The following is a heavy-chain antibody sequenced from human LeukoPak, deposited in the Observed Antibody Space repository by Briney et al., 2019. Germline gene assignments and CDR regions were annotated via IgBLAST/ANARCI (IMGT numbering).Heavy chain of an antibody. Sequence: GGSLRLSCAASGVTFSSYGMHWVRQAPGKGLEWVAVIWYDGSNKYHADSVKGRFTISRDNSKNTLSLQMDSLRAEDTAVYYCAKALYGGHDYWGQGTLVTVSS. CDR2: IWYDGSNK. D-gene: IGHD4-23*01. CDR1: GVTFSSYG. CDR3: AKALYGGHDY. V-gene: IGHV3-33*06. J-gene: IGHJ4*02.